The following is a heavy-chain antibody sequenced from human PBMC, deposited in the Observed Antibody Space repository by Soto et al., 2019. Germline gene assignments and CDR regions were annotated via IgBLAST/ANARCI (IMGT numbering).Heavy chain of an antibody. CDR2: INHSGST. J-gene: IGHJ6*02. CDR1: GGSFSGYY. D-gene: IGHD3-3*01. V-gene: IGHV4-34*01. Sequence: SETLSLTCAVYGGSFSGYYWSWIRQPPGKGLEWIGEINHSGSTNYNPSLKSRVTISVDTSKNQFSLKLSSVTAADTAVYYCARGRRLDFWSGYSFYYYYGMDAWGQGTTVTVSS. CDR3: ARGRRLDFWSGYSFYYYYGMDA.